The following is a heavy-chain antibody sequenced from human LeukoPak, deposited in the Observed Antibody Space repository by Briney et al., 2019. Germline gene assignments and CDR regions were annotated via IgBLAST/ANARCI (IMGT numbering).Heavy chain of an antibody. CDR3: AKDRWDGGNSFMDH. D-gene: IGHD4-23*01. V-gene: IGHV3-30*18. CDR1: GFTFSSYA. CDR2: ISYDGSNK. Sequence: GGSLRLSCEASGFTFSSYAMHWVRQAPGKGLEWVAVISYDGSNKYYTDSVKGRFTISRDNSKDTLYLQMNSLRAEDTAVYYCAKDRWDGGNSFMDHWGQGTLVTVSS. J-gene: IGHJ4*02.